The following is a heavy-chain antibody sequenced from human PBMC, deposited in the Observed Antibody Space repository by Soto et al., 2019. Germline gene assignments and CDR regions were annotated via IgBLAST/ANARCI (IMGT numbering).Heavy chain of an antibody. J-gene: IGHJ5*02. D-gene: IGHD6-13*01. CDR3: ARAKKGIAAAENWFDP. CDR2: INYSGRT. V-gene: IGHV4-31*03. CDR1: GGSISSGGYY. Sequence: QVQLQESGPGLVKPSQTLSLTCTVSGGSISSGGYYWSWIRQHPGKGLEWIGYINYSGRTYYNPSLKSRVTIAVDTSKTQFSLKLSSVTAADTAVYYCARAKKGIAAAENWFDPWGQGTLVTVSS.